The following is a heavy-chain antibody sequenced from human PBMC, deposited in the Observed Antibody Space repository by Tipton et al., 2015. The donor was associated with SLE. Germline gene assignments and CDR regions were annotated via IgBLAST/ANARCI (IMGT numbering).Heavy chain of an antibody. D-gene: IGHD1-26*01. CDR3: ARTLGAIAHTVYDAFDI. J-gene: IGHJ3*02. CDR2: IYPSGVT. V-gene: IGHV4-61*09. Sequence: TLSLTCTVSGDSISRRSYYWSWIRQPAGKGLEWIGHIYPSGVTNYNPSLKSRVTISVDMSKNQFSLRLTSVTAADTAVYYCARTLGAIAHTVYDAFDIWGQGKMVTVSS. CDR1: GDSISRRSYY.